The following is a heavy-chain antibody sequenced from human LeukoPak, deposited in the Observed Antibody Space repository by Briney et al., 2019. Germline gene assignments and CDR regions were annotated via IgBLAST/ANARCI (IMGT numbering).Heavy chain of an antibody. CDR3: AKAYCSSTSCYTDY. J-gene: IGHJ4*02. CDR1: GFTSSDYW. V-gene: IGHV3-74*01. CDR2: FKNDGSSA. Sequence: PGGSLRLSCAVSGFTSSDYWMHWVRQAPGKGLVWVSRFKNDGSSATYADSVKGRFTISRDNSKNTLYLQMNSLRAEDTAVYYCAKAYCSSTSCYTDYWGQGTLVTVSS. D-gene: IGHD2-2*02.